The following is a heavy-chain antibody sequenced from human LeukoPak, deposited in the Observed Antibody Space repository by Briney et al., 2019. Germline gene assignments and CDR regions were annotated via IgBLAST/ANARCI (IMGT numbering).Heavy chain of an antibody. CDR1: GGSISSGNYY. Sequence: PSQTLSLTCTVSGGSISSGNYYWGWIRRPPGKGLEWIGSVSYSGSPYYNPSLTSRATISVDTSRNQVSLKLTSVTAADTAVYYCARGPSGLRSPFNTWGQGTTVTVSS. CDR3: ARGPSGLRSPFNT. D-gene: IGHD5-12*01. V-gene: IGHV4-39*07. CDR2: VSYSGSP. J-gene: IGHJ3*02.